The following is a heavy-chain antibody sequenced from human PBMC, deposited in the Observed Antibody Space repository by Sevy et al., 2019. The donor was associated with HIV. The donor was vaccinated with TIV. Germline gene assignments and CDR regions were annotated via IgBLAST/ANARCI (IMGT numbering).Heavy chain of an antibody. CDR3: ARSEYSSGEAVN. J-gene: IGHJ4*02. CDR1: GGSFSGYY. Sequence: SETLSLTCAVYGGSFSGYYWSWIRQPPGKGLEWIGEINHSGSTNYNPSLKSRVTISVDTSKNQFSMKLSSVTAADTAVYYCARSEYSSGEAVNWGQGTLVTVSS. CDR2: INHSGST. D-gene: IGHD6-25*01. V-gene: IGHV4-34*01.